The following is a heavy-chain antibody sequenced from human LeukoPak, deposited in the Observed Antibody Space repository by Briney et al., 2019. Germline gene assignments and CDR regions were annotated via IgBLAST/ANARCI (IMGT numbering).Heavy chain of an antibody. CDR1: GGSFSGHY. J-gene: IGHJ6*02. CDR2: INDSGTT. D-gene: IGHD6-19*01. Sequence: SETLSLTCAVYGGSFSGHYWSWIRQPPGKGLEWIGEINDSGTTNYNPSLKSRITISIDMSKNQFSLRLSSVTAADTAVYYCARVPPIAVAGSGGYYYYGMDVWGQGTTVTVSS. CDR3: ARVPPIAVAGSGGYYYYGMDV. V-gene: IGHV4-34*01.